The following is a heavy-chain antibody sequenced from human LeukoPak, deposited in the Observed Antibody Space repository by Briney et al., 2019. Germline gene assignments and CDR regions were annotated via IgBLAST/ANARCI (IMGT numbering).Heavy chain of an antibody. CDR2: ISSSSSYI. V-gene: IGHV3-21*01. D-gene: IGHD2-15*01. Sequence: GGSPRLSCAASGFTFSSYSMNWVRQAPGKGLEWVSSISSSSSYIYYADSVKGRFTISRDNAKNSLYLQMNSLRAEDTAVYYCARLRGYCSGGSCYVDYWGQGTLVTVSS. CDR3: ARLRGYCSGGSCYVDY. CDR1: GFTFSSYS. J-gene: IGHJ4*02.